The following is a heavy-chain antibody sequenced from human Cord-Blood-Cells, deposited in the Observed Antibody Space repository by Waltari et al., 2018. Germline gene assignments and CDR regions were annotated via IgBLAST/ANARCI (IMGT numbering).Heavy chain of an antibody. D-gene: IGHD1-26*01. CDR1: GFTVSSNY. J-gene: IGHJ3*02. CDR2: IYSGGSK. CDR3: ARAISGSYDDAFDI. Sequence: EVQLVESGGGLIKPGGSLRLSCAASGFTVSSNYMSWVRQGPGKGLEWVSVIYSGGSKYYADSVKGRFTISRDNSKNTLYLQMNSLRAEDTAVYYCARAISGSYDDAFDIWGQGTMVTVSS. V-gene: IGHV3-53*03.